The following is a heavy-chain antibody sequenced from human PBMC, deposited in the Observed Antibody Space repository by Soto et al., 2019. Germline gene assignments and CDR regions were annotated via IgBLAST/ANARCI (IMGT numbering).Heavy chain of an antibody. CDR2: VSSRSTST. CDR3: ARDKRDLRFLEWSYYFDY. D-gene: IGHD3-3*01. Sequence: VVPLRLSCAASGFTLGDYYITCIRQAPGKGLEWVSYVSSRSTSTNYADSVKGRFTISRDNSKNTLYLQMNSLRAEDTAVYYCARDKRDLRFLEWSYYFDYWGQGTLVTVSS. CDR1: GFTLGDYY. V-gene: IGHV3-11*06. J-gene: IGHJ4*02.